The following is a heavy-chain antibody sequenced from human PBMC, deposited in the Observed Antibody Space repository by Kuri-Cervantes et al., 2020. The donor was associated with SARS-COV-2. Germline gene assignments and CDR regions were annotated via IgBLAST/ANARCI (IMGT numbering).Heavy chain of an antibody. J-gene: IGHJ4*02. V-gene: IGHV4/OR15-8*01. Sequence: ESLKISCAASGFTFSSYWMSWVRQPPGKGLEWIGEIYHSGSTNYNPSLKSRVTISVDKSKNQFSLKLSSVTAADTAVYYCARATHGGSYSFLYYWGQGTLVTVSS. CDR3: ARATHGGSYSFLYY. CDR1: GFTFSSYW. D-gene: IGHD1-26*01. CDR2: IYHSGST.